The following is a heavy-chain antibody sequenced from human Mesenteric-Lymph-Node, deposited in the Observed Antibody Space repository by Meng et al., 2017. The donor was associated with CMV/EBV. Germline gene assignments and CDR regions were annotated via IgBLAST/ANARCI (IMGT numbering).Heavy chain of an antibody. Sequence: SLSTRGVGVGWSRQPPGKALEWLAVIYWDDDERYSPSLKSRLTITKDTSKNQVVLTMTNMDPVDTATYYCAHSGIAIFGVVIIEFDYWGQGTLVTVSS. V-gene: IGHV2-5*02. CDR1: SLSTRGVG. D-gene: IGHD3-3*01. J-gene: IGHJ4*02. CDR3: AHSGIAIFGVVIIEFDY. CDR2: IYWDDDE.